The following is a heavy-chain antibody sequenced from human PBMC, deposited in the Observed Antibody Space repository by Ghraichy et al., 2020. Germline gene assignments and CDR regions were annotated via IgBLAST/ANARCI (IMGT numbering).Heavy chain of an antibody. CDR3: ATFARNYYYYGMDV. J-gene: IGHJ6*02. CDR1: GGSFSGYY. D-gene: IGHD2-21*01. Sequence: SETLSLTCAVYGGSFSGYYWSWIRQPPWKGLEWIGEINHSGSTNYNPSLKSRVTISVDTSKNQFSLKLSSVTAADTAVYYCATFARNYYYYGMDVWGQGTMVTVSS. V-gene: IGHV4-34*01. CDR2: INHSGST.